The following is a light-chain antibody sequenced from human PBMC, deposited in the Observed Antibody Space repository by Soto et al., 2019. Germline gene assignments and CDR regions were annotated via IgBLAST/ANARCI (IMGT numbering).Light chain of an antibody. CDR1: KSINSY. V-gene: IGKV1-39*01. CDR3: QQSYSTPPWT. CDR2: AAS. J-gene: IGKJ1*01. Sequence: DIQMTQSPSSLSASVGDRVTITCRASKSINSYLNWYQQKPGKAPKLLIYAASSLQSGVPSRFSGSGSGTDFTLTISSLQPEDFATYYCQQSYSTPPWTFGQGTKVEIK.